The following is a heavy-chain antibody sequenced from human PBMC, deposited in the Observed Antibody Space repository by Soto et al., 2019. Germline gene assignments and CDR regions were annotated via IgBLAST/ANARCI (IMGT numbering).Heavy chain of an antibody. Sequence: ASVKVSCKASGYTFTSYGISWVRQAPGQGLEWMGWISAYNGNTNYAQKLQGRVTMTTDTSTSTAYMELRSLRSDDTAVYYCARGLEDYDILTGYYKGFFDYWGQGTLVTVSS. J-gene: IGHJ4*02. D-gene: IGHD3-9*01. CDR2: ISAYNGNT. CDR3: ARGLEDYDILTGYYKGFFDY. V-gene: IGHV1-18*01. CDR1: GYTFTSYG.